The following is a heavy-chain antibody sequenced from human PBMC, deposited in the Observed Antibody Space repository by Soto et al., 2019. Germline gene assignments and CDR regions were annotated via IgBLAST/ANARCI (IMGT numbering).Heavy chain of an antibody. Sequence: EVQLLESGGGLVQPGGSLRLSCAASGFTLSSYAVSWVRQAPGQGLKWVSAFSGSFSTTYLADSVRGRFAISSDRSKNMLYLEMNNLRAEDTALYFCARSNPAIVGGPGSTFDIWGQGTMVTVSS. V-gene: IGHV3-23*01. J-gene: IGHJ3*02. CDR1: GFTLSSYA. D-gene: IGHD1-26*01. CDR3: ARSNPAIVGGPGSTFDI. CDR2: FSGSFSTT.